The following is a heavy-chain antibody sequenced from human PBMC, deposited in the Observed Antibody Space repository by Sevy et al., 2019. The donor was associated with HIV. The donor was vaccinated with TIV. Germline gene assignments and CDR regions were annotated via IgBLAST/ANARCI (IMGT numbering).Heavy chain of an antibody. J-gene: IGHJ6*02. V-gene: IGHV1-8*01. D-gene: IGHD3-3*01. Sequence: ASVKVSCKASGYTFTSYDINWVRQATGQGLEWMAWMNPNSGNTGYAQKFQGRVTMTRNNSISTAYMELSSLRSEDTAAYYCAAGASDFWSSCSSYYYYGMDVWGQGTTVTVSS. CDR3: AAGASDFWSSCSSYYYYGMDV. CDR1: GYTFTSYD. CDR2: MNPNSGNT.